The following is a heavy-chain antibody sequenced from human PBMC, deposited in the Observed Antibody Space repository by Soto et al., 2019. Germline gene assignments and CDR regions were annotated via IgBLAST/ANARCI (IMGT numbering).Heavy chain of an antibody. D-gene: IGHD1-1*01. CDR2: ISSSGDRV. J-gene: IGHJ4*02. CDR3: AGTHDSLDY. CDR1: GITLSSYY. V-gene: IGHV3-21*01. Sequence: EAQLVESGGGLVKPGGSLRLSCAGSGITLSSYYMNWIRQAPGKGLEWVSSISSSGDRVFYADSVKGRFTISRDNAESSLYLQMDSLRGEATAVYYCAGTHDSLDYWGQGTLVTVSS.